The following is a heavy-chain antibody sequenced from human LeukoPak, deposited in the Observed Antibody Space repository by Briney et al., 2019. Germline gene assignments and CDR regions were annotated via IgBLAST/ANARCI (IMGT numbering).Heavy chain of an antibody. CDR2: IYSGGST. CDR1: GFTFSSNY. CDR3: ARYGSGWYFDL. V-gene: IGHV3-53*01. Sequence: PGGSLRLSCAASGFTFSSNYMSWVRQAPGKGLEWVSIIYSGGSTYYADSVKGRFTTSRDNSKNTLYLQMDSLRAEDTAVYYCARYGSGWYFDLWGRGTLVTVSS. J-gene: IGHJ2*01. D-gene: IGHD6-19*01.